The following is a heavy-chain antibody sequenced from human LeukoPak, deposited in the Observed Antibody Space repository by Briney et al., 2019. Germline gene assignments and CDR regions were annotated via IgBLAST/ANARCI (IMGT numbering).Heavy chain of an antibody. V-gene: IGHV3-66*01. Sequence: GGSLRLSCAASGFSVRTNYMSWVRHAPGKGLELVSVIYSGGATHYTDSVKGRFTISRDNAKNSLYLQMNSLRAEDTAVYYCARVGAAAAHLDYWGQGTLVTVSS. CDR2: IYSGGAT. D-gene: IGHD6-13*01. CDR1: GFSVRTNY. J-gene: IGHJ4*02. CDR3: ARVGAAAAHLDY.